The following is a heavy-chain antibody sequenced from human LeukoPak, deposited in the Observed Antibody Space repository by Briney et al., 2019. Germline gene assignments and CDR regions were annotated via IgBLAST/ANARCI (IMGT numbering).Heavy chain of an antibody. Sequence: GGSLRLSCSASGFIFENRWMYWVRQAPGKGLEWVAKIKEDGTQRSYVDSVKGRFTISRDNANNLLVLQMNNLRGEDTAVYYCAKATWILRFFDTTPVPYHMDVWGNGTTVIVSS. J-gene: IGHJ6*03. CDR3: AKATWILRFFDTTPVPYHMDV. V-gene: IGHV3-7*01. CDR1: GFIFENRW. D-gene: IGHD3-9*01. CDR2: IKEDGTQR.